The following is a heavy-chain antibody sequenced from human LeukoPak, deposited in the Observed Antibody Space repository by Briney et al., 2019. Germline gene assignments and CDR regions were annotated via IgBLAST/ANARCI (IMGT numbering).Heavy chain of an antibody. J-gene: IGHJ6*02. V-gene: IGHV4-59*01. Sequence: SETLSLTCTVSGGSISSYYWSWIRQPPGKGLEWIGYIYYSGSTNYNPSLKSRVTISVDTSKNQLSLKLSSVTAADTAVYYCARVSSPVTTGSYYYYGMDVWGQGTTVTVSS. CDR3: ARVSSPVTTGSYYYYGMDV. CDR2: IYYSGST. CDR1: GGSISSYY. D-gene: IGHD4-17*01.